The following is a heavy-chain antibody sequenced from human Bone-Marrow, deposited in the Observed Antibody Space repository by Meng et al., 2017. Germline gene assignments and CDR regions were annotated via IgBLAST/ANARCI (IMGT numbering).Heavy chain of an antibody. Sequence: VQLQQWCAGLLKPSETLSLTCAVYGGSFSGYYWSWIRQPPGKGLEWIGEINHSGSTNYNPSLKSRVTISVDTSKNQFSLKLSSVTAADTAVYYCASGYCSGGSCQVGWFDPWGQGTLVTV. CDR3: ASGYCSGGSCQVGWFDP. CDR1: GGSFSGYY. V-gene: IGHV4-34*01. J-gene: IGHJ5*02. D-gene: IGHD2-15*01. CDR2: INHSGST.